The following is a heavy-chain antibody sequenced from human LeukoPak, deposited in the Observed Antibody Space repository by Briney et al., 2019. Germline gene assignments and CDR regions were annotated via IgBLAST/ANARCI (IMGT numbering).Heavy chain of an antibody. V-gene: IGHV3-13*01. Sequence: GGSLRLSCAASGFTFSSYDMHWVRQATGKGLEWVSAIGTAGDTYYPGSVKGRLTISRENAKNSLYLQMNSLRAGDTAVYYCARTRSGSYTGGDAFDIWGQGTMVTVSS. D-gene: IGHD1-26*01. CDR1: GFTFSSYD. CDR3: ARTRSGSYTGGDAFDI. CDR2: IGTAGDT. J-gene: IGHJ3*02.